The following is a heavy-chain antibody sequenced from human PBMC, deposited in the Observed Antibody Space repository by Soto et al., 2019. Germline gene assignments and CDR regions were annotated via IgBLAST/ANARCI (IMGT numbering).Heavy chain of an antibody. V-gene: IGHV1-2*02. CDR3: ARGYRYGDYFYFDY. Sequence: GASVKVSCKASGYTFTGYYMHWVRQAPGQGLEWMGWIIPNRGGANYAQKFQGRVTITADKSTSTAYMELSSLRSEDTAVYYCARGYRYGDYFYFDYWGQGTLVTVSS. J-gene: IGHJ4*02. CDR1: GYTFTGYY. D-gene: IGHD4-17*01. CDR2: IIPNRGGA.